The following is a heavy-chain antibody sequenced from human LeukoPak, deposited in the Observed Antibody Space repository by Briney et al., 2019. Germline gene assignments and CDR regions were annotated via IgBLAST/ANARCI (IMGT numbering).Heavy chain of an antibody. Sequence: SETLSLTCAVYGGSFSGYYWSWIRQPPGKGLEWIGEINHSGSTNYNPSLKSRVTMSVDTSKNQFSLKLSSVTAADTAVYYCARTYYDFWSGYPRVVYFDYWGQGTLVTVSS. CDR2: INHSGST. CDR1: GGSFSGYY. D-gene: IGHD3-3*01. V-gene: IGHV4-34*01. CDR3: ARTYYDFWSGYPRVVYFDY. J-gene: IGHJ4*02.